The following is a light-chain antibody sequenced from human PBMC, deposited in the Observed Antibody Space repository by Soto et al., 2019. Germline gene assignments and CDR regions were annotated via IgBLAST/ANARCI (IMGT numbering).Light chain of an antibody. Sequence: EIVMTQSPATLSVSPGERATLSCRGSQSVGSNLAWYQQKPGQAPRLLIYTASTRVTGIPARFSGSGSGTEFTLTISTLQSEDFAVYYCQQYSNWPSWTFGQGTKVDIK. V-gene: IGKV3-15*01. CDR2: TAS. CDR1: QSVGSN. CDR3: QQYSNWPSWT. J-gene: IGKJ1*01.